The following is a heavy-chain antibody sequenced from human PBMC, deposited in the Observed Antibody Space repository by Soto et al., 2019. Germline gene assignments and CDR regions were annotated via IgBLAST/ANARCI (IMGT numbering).Heavy chain of an antibody. Sequence: PSETLSLTCTVSGGSISSYYWSWIRQPPGKGLEWIGYIYYSASTNYSPSLKSRVTISVDTSKNQFSLNLSPVTAADTAVYYCARHLTYCGGDCYSLVYWGQGTLVTVSS. CDR3: ARHLTYCGGDCYSLVY. V-gene: IGHV4-59*08. CDR2: IYYSAST. J-gene: IGHJ4*02. D-gene: IGHD2-21*02. CDR1: GGSISSYY.